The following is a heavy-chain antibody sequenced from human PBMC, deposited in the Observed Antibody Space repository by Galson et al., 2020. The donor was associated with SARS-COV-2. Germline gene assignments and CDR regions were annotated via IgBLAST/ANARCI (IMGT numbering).Heavy chain of an antibody. CDR3: SDRGNRDGERPVDY. D-gene: IGHD1-1*01. V-gene: IGHV2-5*01. CDR2: IIWNDDE. J-gene: IGHJ4*02. CDR1: GFSLSTSGVG. Sequence: SGPTLVKPTQTLTLTCTFSGFSLSTSGVGVGWIRQPPGKALEWLALIIWNDDERYSPSLNSRLTITKDTSKNQVVLIMTNMDPVDTATYYCSDRGNRDGERPVDYWGQGPQVTVSS.